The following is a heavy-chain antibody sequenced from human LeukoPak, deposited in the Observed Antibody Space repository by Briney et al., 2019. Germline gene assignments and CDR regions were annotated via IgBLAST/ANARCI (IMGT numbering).Heavy chain of an antibody. CDR3: AKEMAAGGADAFDI. D-gene: IGHD6-13*01. Sequence: GGSLRLSRAASGFTYSSYWMSWVRQAPGKGLEWVANIKQDGSEKYYVGSVKGRFTISRDNAKNSLYLQMNSLRAEDTALYYCAKEMAAGGADAFDIWGQGTMVTVSS. CDR1: GFTYSSYW. J-gene: IGHJ3*02. V-gene: IGHV3-7*03. CDR2: IKQDGSEK.